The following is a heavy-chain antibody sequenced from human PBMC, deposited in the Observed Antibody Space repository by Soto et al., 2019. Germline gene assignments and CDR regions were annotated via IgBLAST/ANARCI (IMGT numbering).Heavy chain of an antibody. V-gene: IGHV3-23*01. J-gene: IGHJ4*02. CDR2: LMATGGT. CDR1: GFTFTNYA. D-gene: IGHD6-19*01. Sequence: EVQLLESGGGLVQPGGSLRLSCAASGFTFTNYAMTWVRQATGRGLEWGSTLMATGGTFYGDTVKGGFTIAKDNSRSTMYLQMNSLRADDASIYDCARPDKFTSLSSGWANRFDCWGQGTLVTVSS. CDR3: ARPDKFTSLSSGWANRFDC.